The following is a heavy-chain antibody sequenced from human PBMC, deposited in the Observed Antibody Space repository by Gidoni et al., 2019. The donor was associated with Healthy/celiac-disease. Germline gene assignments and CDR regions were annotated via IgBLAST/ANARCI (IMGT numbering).Heavy chain of an antibody. CDR1: GGTFSTYA. J-gene: IGHJ4*02. CDR2: IIPIFGTA. Sequence: VQLVQSGAEVKQPGSSVKVYCQASGGTFSTYAISWVRQAPGEGLEWRGGIIPIFGTANYAKKFQGRVTITADESTSTAYMELSSLRSEDTAVYYCARDLYYFDYWGQGTLVTVSS. CDR3: ARDLYYFDY. V-gene: IGHV1-69*01.